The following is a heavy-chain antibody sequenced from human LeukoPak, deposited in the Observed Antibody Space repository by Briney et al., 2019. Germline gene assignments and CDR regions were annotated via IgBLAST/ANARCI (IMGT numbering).Heavy chain of an antibody. D-gene: IGHD4-11*01. CDR3: ARVAQRGFVYSNSLQY. CDR1: GFIFSHYG. V-gene: IGHV3-33*01. CDR2: IWSDGSNR. J-gene: IGHJ4*01. Sequence: GGSLRLSCAAAGFIFSHYGMHWVRQAPGKGLEWVAVIWSDGSNRFYAGSVKGRFTISRDNSQNTVFLQMNSLRAEDTAMYYCARVAQRGFVYSNSLQYGGHGTLVTVSS.